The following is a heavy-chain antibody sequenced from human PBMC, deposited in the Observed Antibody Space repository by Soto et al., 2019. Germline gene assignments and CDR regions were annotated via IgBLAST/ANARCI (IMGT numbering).Heavy chain of an antibody. CDR3: ARGRYFDWPTWNYGMDV. J-gene: IGHJ6*02. CDR1: GYTFTNYA. D-gene: IGHD3-9*01. V-gene: IGHV1-3*01. CDR2: INAGNGNT. Sequence: ASVKVSCKASGYTFTNYAIHWVRQAPGQRLEWLGWINAGNGNTRDSQKLEGRITITRDTSASTAYMELSSLRSQDTAVYYCARGRYFDWPTWNYGMDVWGQGTTVTVSS.